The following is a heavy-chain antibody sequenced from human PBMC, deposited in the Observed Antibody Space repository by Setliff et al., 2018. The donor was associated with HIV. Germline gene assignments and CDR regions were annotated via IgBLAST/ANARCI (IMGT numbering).Heavy chain of an antibody. Sequence: SETLSLTCTVSGGSINTGGFFWSWIRQHPERGLEWIGYIFYTGSTFYNPSLNSRVSLSIDTPKNQFSLDLSSVTVADTAIYYCARDRASNGYPYYFDFWGQGILVTVSS. CDR1: GGSINTGGFF. D-gene: IGHD5-12*01. J-gene: IGHJ4*02. CDR2: IFYTGST. CDR3: ARDRASNGYPYYFDF. V-gene: IGHV4-31*03.